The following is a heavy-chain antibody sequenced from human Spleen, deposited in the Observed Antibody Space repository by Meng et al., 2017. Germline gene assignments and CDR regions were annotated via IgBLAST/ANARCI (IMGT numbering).Heavy chain of an antibody. V-gene: IGHV3-48*03. Sequence: GESLKISCAASGFTFSSYEMNWVRQAPGKGLEWVSYISSSGSTIYYADSVKGRFTISRDNAKNSLYLQMNSLRAEDTAVYYCARVPYYYGSGSYYDAFDIWGQGTMVTVSS. J-gene: IGHJ3*02. CDR2: ISSSGSTI. CDR3: ARVPYYYGSGSYYDAFDI. D-gene: IGHD3-10*01. CDR1: GFTFSSYE.